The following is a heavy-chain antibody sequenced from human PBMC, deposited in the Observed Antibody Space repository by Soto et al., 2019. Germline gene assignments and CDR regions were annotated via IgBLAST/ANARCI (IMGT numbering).Heavy chain of an antibody. Sequence: QVQLQESGPGLVKPSETLSLTCSVSGGSITSYHWSWIRQPPGKGLEWIGHVYYSGNAKYNPSLKSRVTMSVDTSKNQFSLEVRSVTAADTAVYYCARDGGTWSYWGQGILVTVSS. J-gene: IGHJ4*02. CDR3: ARDGGTWSY. CDR2: VYYSGNA. CDR1: GGSITSYH. V-gene: IGHV4-59*01. D-gene: IGHD6-13*01.